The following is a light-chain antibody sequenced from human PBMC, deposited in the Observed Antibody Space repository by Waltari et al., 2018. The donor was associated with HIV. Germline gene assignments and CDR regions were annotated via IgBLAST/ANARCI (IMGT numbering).Light chain of an antibody. CDR3: QQYKDWPPWT. V-gene: IGKV3-15*01. CDR1: QSVSSD. J-gene: IGKJ1*01. CDR2: GAS. Sequence: EIVMTQSPATLSVSPGVRATLSCRASQSVSSDLAWYQQKPGQAPRLLIYGASTRATGVPARFSGSGSGTEFTLSISSLQSEDFGIFYCQQYKDWPPWTFGQGTKVEVK.